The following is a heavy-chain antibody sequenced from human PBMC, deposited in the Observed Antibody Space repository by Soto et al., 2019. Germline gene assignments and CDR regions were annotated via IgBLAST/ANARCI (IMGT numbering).Heavy chain of an antibody. J-gene: IGHJ6*02. V-gene: IGHV4-31*03. CDR3: ARVSGIYYYGMDV. Sequence: SETLSLTCTVSGGSISSGGYYWSWIRQHPGKGLEWIGYIYYSGSTYYNPSLKSRVTISVDTSKNQFSLKLSSVTAADTAVYYCARVSGIYYYGMDVWGQGTTVTVS. D-gene: IGHD3-10*01. CDR1: GGSISSGGYY. CDR2: IYYSGST.